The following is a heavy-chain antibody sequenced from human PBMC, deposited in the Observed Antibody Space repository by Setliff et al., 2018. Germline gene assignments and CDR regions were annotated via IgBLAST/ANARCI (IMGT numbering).Heavy chain of an antibody. D-gene: IGHD2-21*01. CDR2: IYTSGAT. Sequence: SETLSLTCTVSGGSIINSYYWSWIRQSAGKGLEWIGRIYTSGATTYSPSLKSRVSISADTSKNLFSLRLKSVTAADTAVYYCAKEYVVNSFVSNSHQHYGLDVWGQGTTVTVSS. CDR1: GGSIINSYY. J-gene: IGHJ6*02. V-gene: IGHV4-61*02. CDR3: AKEYVVNSFVSNSHQHYGLDV.